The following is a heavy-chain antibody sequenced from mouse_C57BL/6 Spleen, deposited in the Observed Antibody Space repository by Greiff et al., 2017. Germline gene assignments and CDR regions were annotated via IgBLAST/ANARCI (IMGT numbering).Heavy chain of an antibody. D-gene: IGHD2-5*01. V-gene: IGHV1-82*01. CDR1: GYAFSSSW. J-gene: IGHJ1*03. CDR2: IYPGDGDT. Sequence: QVQLKESGPELVKPGASVKISCKASGYAFSSSWMNWVKQRPGKGLEWIGRIYPGDGDTNYNGKFKGKATLTADKSSSTAYMQLSSLTSEDSAVYFCARGDYYSNYFDVWGTGTTVTVSS. CDR3: ARGDYYSNYFDV.